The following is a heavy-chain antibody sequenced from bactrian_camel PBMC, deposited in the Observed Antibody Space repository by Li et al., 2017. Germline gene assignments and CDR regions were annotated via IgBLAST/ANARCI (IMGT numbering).Heavy chain of an antibody. J-gene: IGHJ4*01. D-gene: IGHD1*01. Sequence: QLVESGGGSVQAGGSLKLSCGASVSTTRLLCMAWFRQAPGKEREGVATIGRYGVTRYRDSVKGRFIISKDNARNTLTLQMNNLEPMDTAMYVCASSHPTMPSDQCPSLSGVIGPWEVLSQGHGTQVTVS. CDR1: VSTTRLLC. CDR2: IGRYGVT. V-gene: IGHV3S53*01.